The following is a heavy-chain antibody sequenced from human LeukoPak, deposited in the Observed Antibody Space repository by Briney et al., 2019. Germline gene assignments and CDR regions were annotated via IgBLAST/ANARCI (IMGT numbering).Heavy chain of an antibody. CDR2: ISGSGGST. CDR1: GFTFSSYA. V-gene: IGHV3-23*01. J-gene: IGHJ4*02. CDR3: ANSLDYGGKKYFDY. Sequence: PGGSLRLSCAASGFTFSSYAMSWVRQAPGKGLEWVSAISGSGGSTYYADSVKGRFTISRDNSKNTLYLQMNSLRAEDTAVYYCANSLDYGGKKYFDYWGQGTPVTVSS. D-gene: IGHD4-23*01.